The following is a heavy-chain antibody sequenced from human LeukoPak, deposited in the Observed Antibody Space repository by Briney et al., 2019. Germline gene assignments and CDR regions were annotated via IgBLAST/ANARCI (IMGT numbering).Heavy chain of an antibody. V-gene: IGHV3-74*01. CDR1: GFTFDDYT. D-gene: IGHD6-13*01. J-gene: IGHJ6*03. CDR3: ARSAAAGFSYYSYYSDV. CDR2: INSDGSST. Sequence: GGSLRLSCAASGFTFDDYTMHWVRQAPGKGLVWVSRINSDGSSTTYADSVKGRFTISRDNAKNTLYLQMNSLRAEDTAVYYCARSAAAGFSYYSYYSDVWGKGTTVTIFS.